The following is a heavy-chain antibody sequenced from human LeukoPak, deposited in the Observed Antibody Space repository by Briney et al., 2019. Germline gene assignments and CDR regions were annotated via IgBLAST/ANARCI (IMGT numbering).Heavy chain of an antibody. Sequence: SETLSLTCTVSGDSISSSGYYWGWIRQPPGKGLEGFGSIYYSRSTYYNPSLKSRVTISVDTSKNQFSLKLSSVTAADTAVYYCARVTTDPLYYYYMDVWGKGTTVTVSS. CDR2: IYYSRST. CDR3: ARVTTDPLYYYYMDV. CDR1: GDSISSSGYY. J-gene: IGHJ6*03. D-gene: IGHD1-1*01. V-gene: IGHV4-39*01.